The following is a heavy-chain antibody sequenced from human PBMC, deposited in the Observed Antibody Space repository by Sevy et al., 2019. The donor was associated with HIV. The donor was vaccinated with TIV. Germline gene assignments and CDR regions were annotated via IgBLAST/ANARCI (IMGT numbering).Heavy chain of an antibody. V-gene: IGHV4-30-2*01. D-gene: IGHD6-19*01. CDR1: GDSTGSGGYY. CDR2: ISHSGST. Sequence: SETLSLTCPVSGDSTGSGGYYWSWIRQPLGKALEWIGCISHSGSTFHNPSLQSRVTISVDRSKNQFSLKLRSVTAADTAVYYCARGSGTSRYFDHWGQGTLVTVSS. CDR3: ARGSGTSRYFDH. J-gene: IGHJ4*02.